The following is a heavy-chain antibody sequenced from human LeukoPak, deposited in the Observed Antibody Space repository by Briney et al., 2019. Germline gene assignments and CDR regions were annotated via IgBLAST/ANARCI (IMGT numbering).Heavy chain of an antibody. V-gene: IGHV4-30-2*01. D-gene: IGHD3-10*01. J-gene: IGHJ4*02. CDR2: IYHSGST. CDR1: GGSISSGGYY. Sequence: SETLSLTCTVSGGSISSGGYYWSWIRQPPGKGLEWIGYIYHSGSTYYNPSLKSRVTISVDRSKNQFSLKLSSVTAADTAVYYCARGPELWFGESNIDYWGQGTLVTASS. CDR3: ARGPELWFGESNIDY.